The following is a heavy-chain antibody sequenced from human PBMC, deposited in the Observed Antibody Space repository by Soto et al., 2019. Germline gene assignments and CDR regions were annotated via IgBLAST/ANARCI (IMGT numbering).Heavy chain of an antibody. CDR3: GTRPGGGGY. J-gene: IGHJ4*02. CDR2: IYSGGYT. CDR1: GFTVSNNY. V-gene: IGHV3-53*01. D-gene: IGHD3-10*01. Sequence: EVQLVESGGGLIQPGGSLRLSCAVSGFTVSNNYMSWVRQAPGKGLEGVSVIYSGGYTAYGDSVKGRFTISRDNSKHKLYLQINSRGAAHPAVFYWGTRPGGGGYWGQGTLVTVSS.